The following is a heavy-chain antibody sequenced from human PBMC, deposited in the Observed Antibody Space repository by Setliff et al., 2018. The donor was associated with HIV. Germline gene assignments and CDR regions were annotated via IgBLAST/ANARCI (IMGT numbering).Heavy chain of an antibody. CDR3: AKEGSYCSGGSCYRYYYYGMDV. D-gene: IGHD2-15*01. V-gene: IGHV3-23*01. CDR1: GFTFNTYG. Sequence: GESLKISCAASGFTFNTYGMHWVRQAPGKGLEWVSAISGSGGSTYYADSVKGRFTISRDNAKNSLYLQMNSLRAEDTAVYYCAKEGSYCSGGSCYRYYYYGMDVWGQGTTVTVSS. J-gene: IGHJ6*02. CDR2: ISGSGGST.